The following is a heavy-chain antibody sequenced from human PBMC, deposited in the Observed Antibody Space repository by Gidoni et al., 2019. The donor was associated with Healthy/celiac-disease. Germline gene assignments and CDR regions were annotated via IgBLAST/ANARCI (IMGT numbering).Heavy chain of an antibody. J-gene: IGHJ6*02. CDR1: GGTFSSYA. D-gene: IGHD2-2*01. V-gene: IGHV1-69*01. CDR3: ARDLFGAGRVPAATPIYYYGMDV. Sequence: QVQLVQSGAEVKKPGSSVKVSCKASGGTFSSYAISWVRQAPGQGLEWMGGIIPIFGTANYAQKFQGRVTITADESTSTAYMELSSLRSEDTAVYYCARDLFGAGRVPAATPIYYYGMDVWGQGTTVTVSS. CDR2: IIPIFGTA.